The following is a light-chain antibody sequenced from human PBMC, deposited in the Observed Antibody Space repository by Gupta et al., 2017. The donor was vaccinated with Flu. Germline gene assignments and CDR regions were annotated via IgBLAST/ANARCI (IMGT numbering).Light chain of an antibody. V-gene: IGKV1-39*01. CDR3: QQSHSTWLT. J-gene: IGKJ4*01. CDR2: VAS. CDR1: EIINTY. Sequence: DIQMTQSRSSLSASVGDRVTITCRASEIINTYLNWYQQKPGKAPKLLIYVASHLQSGVPSRFNGTGSGTDFTLTISSVQLEDFATSYCQQSHSTWLTFGGGTKVEI.